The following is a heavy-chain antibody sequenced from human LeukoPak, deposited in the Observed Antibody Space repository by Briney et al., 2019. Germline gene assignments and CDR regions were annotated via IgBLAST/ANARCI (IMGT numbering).Heavy chain of an antibody. D-gene: IGHD1-26*01. CDR1: GFDFRDFS. CDR3: ARDNKWGFDY. CDR2: FDVRIVAAST. V-gene: IGHV3-48*04. J-gene: IGHJ4*02. Sequence: GGTLRLSCEVSGFDFRDFSMNWGREAPGTGLKWISYFDVRIVAASTSSADSLNGRFIISRDAAKNSLFLQMNSLTAEDTAVYYCARDNKWGFDYWGQGTLVTVSS.